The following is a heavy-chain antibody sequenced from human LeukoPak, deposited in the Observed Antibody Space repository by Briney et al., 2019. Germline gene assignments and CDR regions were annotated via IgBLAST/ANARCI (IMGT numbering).Heavy chain of an antibody. CDR2: IYHSGST. Sequence: SETLSLTCTVSGGSISSGYYWGWIRQPPGKGLEWIGSIYHSGSTYYNPSLKGRVTISVDTSKNQFSLKLSSVTAADTAVYYCARATVTTPFYFDYWGQGTLVTVSS. J-gene: IGHJ4*02. D-gene: IGHD4-17*01. CDR3: ARATVTTPFYFDY. CDR1: GGSISSGYY. V-gene: IGHV4-38-2*02.